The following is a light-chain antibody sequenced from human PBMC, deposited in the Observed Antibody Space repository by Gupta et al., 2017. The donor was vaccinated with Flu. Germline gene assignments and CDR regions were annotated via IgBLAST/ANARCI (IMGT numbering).Light chain of an antibody. CDR2: EDI. CDR1: GGGIANNY. Sequence: TISCTRGGGGIANNYVQWDQQRPGSSPTLLIFEDIRRPSGVPARFSASIDVSSNSASLTISGLMSADEAVYYCQTYESDTRIFGGGTKLTV. CDR3: QTYESDTRI. V-gene: IGLV6-57*01. J-gene: IGLJ2*01.